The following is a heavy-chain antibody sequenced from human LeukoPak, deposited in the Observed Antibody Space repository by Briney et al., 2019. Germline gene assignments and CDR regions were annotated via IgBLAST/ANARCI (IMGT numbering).Heavy chain of an antibody. CDR3: ARDLASEDVVVPAAMDY. CDR1: GFTFSDYY. Sequence: PGGSLRLSCAASGFTFSDYYMSWIRQAPGKGLEWVSSISSSSSYIYYADSVKGRFTISRDNAKNSLYLQMNSLRAEDTAVYYCARDLASEDVVVPAAMDYWGQGTLVTVSS. J-gene: IGHJ4*02. V-gene: IGHV3-11*06. D-gene: IGHD2-2*01. CDR2: ISSSSSYI.